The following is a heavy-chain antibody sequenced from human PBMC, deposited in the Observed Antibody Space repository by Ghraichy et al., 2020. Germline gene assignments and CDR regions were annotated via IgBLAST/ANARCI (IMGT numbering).Heavy chain of an antibody. V-gene: IGHV4-34*01. Sequence: SETLSLTCAVYGGSFSGYYWSWIRQPPGKGLEWIGEINHSGSTNYNPSLKSRVTISVDTSKNQFSLKLSSVTAADTAVYYCARGRGVTTVTTWGQGTLVTVSS. CDR3: ARGRGVTTVTT. CDR1: GGSFSGYY. CDR2: INHSGST. D-gene: IGHD4-17*01. J-gene: IGHJ5*02.